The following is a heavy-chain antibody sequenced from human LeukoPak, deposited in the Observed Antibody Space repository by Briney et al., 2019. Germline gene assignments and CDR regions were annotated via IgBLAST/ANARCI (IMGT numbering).Heavy chain of an antibody. CDR3: ARPGYSYGYGWFDP. CDR2: INHSGST. V-gene: IGHV4-34*01. CDR1: GGSISSYY. D-gene: IGHD5-18*01. Sequence: SETLSLTCTVSGGSISSYYWSWIRQPPGKGLEWIGEINHSGSTNYNPSLKSRVTISVDTSKNQFSLKLSSVTAADTAVYYCARPGYSYGYGWFDPWGQGTLVTVSS. J-gene: IGHJ5*02.